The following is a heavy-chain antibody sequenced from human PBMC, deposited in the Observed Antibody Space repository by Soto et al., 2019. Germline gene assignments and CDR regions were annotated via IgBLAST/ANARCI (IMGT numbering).Heavy chain of an antibody. J-gene: IGHJ3*02. CDR1: GFTFSDYY. V-gene: IGHV3-11*01. CDR2: ISSSGSTI. D-gene: IGHD3-22*01. Sequence: QVQLVESGGGLVKPGGSLRLSCAASGFTFSDYYMYWIRQAPGKGLEWVSYISSSGSTIYYADSLKGRFTISRDNAKNSLYLQMNSLRAEDTAVYYCAAGEDSSASPVGAFEIWGQGTMVTVSS. CDR3: AAGEDSSASPVGAFEI.